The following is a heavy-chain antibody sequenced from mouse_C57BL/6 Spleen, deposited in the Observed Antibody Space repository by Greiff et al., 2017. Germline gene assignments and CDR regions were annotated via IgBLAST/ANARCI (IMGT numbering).Heavy chain of an antibody. J-gene: IGHJ3*01. CDR3: ARDSLYDGYYFAY. Sequence: VQLQQSGPGMVKPSQSLSLTCTVTGYSITSGYDWHWIRHFPGNKLEWMGYISYSGSTNYNPSLKSRISITHDTSKNHFFLKLNSVTTEDTATYYCARDSLYDGYYFAYWGQGTLVTVSA. V-gene: IGHV3-1*01. CDR2: ISYSGST. CDR1: GYSITSGYD. D-gene: IGHD2-3*01.